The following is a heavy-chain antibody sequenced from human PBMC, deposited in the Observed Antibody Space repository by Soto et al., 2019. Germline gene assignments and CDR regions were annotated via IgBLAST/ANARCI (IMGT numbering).Heavy chain of an antibody. CDR2: INHSGST. D-gene: IGHD3-10*01. CDR3: ARGGYGSGLNWFDP. J-gene: IGHJ5*02. CDR1: GGSFSGYF. V-gene: IGHV4-34*01. Sequence: SETLSLTCAVYGGSFSGYFWSWIRQPPIKGLDWIGEINHSGSTNYNPSLKSRVTISVDTSKNQFSLKLSSVTAADTAVYYCARGGYGSGLNWFDPWGQGTLVTVSS.